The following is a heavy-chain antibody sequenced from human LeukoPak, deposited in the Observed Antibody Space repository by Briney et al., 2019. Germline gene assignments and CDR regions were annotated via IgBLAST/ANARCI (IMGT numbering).Heavy chain of an antibody. Sequence: ASVKVSCKASGYTFTSYAMHWVRQAPGQRLEWMGWINAGNGNTKYSQKFQGRVTITRDTSASTAYMELSSLRSEDTAVYYCAREAPIVVVVAATRNWFDPWGQGTLVTVSS. V-gene: IGHV1-3*01. J-gene: IGHJ5*02. D-gene: IGHD2-15*01. CDR3: AREAPIVVVVAATRNWFDP. CDR2: INAGNGNT. CDR1: GYTFTSYA.